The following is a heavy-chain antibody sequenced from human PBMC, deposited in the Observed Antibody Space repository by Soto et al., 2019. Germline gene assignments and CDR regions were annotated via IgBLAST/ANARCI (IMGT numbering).Heavy chain of an antibody. J-gene: IGHJ6*02. Sequence: GASVKVSCKASGYTFTGYYMHWVRQAPGQGLEWMGWINPNSGGTNYAQKFQGWVTMTRDTSISTAYMELSRLRSDDTAVYYCARDRVYCSSTSCYAHYYYYYGMDVWGQGTTVTVSS. CDR1: GYTFTGYY. V-gene: IGHV1-2*04. CDR3: ARDRVYCSSTSCYAHYYYYYGMDV. D-gene: IGHD2-2*01. CDR2: INPNSGGT.